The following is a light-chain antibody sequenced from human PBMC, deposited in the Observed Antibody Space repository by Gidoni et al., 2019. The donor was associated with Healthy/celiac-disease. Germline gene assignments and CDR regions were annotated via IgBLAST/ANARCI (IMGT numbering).Light chain of an antibody. CDR3: QQYGSSGYT. J-gene: IGKJ2*01. V-gene: IGKV3-20*01. CDR1: KSVSSSY. Sequence: EIVLTQSPGTLSLSPGERATLSCRASKSVSSSYLAWYQQKPGQAPRLLTYGASSRATGIPDRFSDSGSGTDFTLTISRLEPEDFAVYYCQQYGSSGYTFGQGTKLEIK. CDR2: GAS.